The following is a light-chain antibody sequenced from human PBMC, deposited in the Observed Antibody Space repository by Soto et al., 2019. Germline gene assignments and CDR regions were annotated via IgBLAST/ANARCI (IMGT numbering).Light chain of an antibody. CDR1: QSISNY. Sequence: DIERTQSPSSLSASVGDRVTITCRASQSISNYLNWYQHKPGKVPKLLIYAASSLQSGVPTRFSGSGSGTDFTLTISSLQPEDFATYYCQQSYGTPLTFGGGTKVEIK. CDR2: AAS. V-gene: IGKV1-39*01. CDR3: QQSYGTPLT. J-gene: IGKJ4*01.